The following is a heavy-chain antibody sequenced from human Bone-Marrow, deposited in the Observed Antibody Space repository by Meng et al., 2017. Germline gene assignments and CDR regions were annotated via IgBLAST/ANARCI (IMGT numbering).Heavy chain of an antibody. J-gene: IGHJ5*02. D-gene: IGHD2/OR15-2a*01. Sequence: DVRVVWSGGGLVRPGESLRLPCASSGFTVPGYHMTWVRQAPGKGLEWVSVIYSGGVTYYADSVKGRFTISRDNSKNTLYLQMNSLRVEDTAVYYCARDSSMHRGNWFDPWGQGTLVTVSS. CDR3: ARDSSMHRGNWFDP. CDR2: IYSGGVT. CDR1: GFTVPGYH. V-gene: IGHV3-66*01.